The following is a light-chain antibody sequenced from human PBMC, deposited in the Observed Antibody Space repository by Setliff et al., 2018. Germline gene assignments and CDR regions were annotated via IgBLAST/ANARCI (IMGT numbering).Light chain of an antibody. J-gene: IGLJ2*01. Sequence: QSVLTQPPSMSVAPGQKVTISCSGSTSNIGSNYVSWYQHLPGTAPKLLIYENDKRPSGHPDRFSASKSGTSATLAITGLQPGDEADYYCGTWDSSLSTVLFGGGTKVTVL. V-gene: IGLV1-51*01. CDR3: GTWDSSLSTVL. CDR2: END. CDR1: TSNIGSNY.